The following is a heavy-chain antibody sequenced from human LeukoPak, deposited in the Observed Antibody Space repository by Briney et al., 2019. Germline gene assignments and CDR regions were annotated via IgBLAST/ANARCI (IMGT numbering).Heavy chain of an antibody. CDR1: GYIFTTYG. CDR2: ISAYNGNT. J-gene: IGHJ4*02. Sequence: ASVMVSCKTSGYIFTTYGISWVRQAPGQGLEWMGWISAYNGNTMYAQKLQGRVTMTTDTSTSTAYMEVRSLRSDDTAIYYCARDHSSSGQLFDYWGQRTLVTVSS. V-gene: IGHV1-18*01. D-gene: IGHD6-13*01. CDR3: ARDHSSSGQLFDY.